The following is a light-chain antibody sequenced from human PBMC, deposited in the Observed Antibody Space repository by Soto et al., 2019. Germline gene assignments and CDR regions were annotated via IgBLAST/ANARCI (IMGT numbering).Light chain of an antibody. CDR3: QQTYNTPRT. Sequence: DIQMTQSPSSLSASVGDRVTITCRASQDIGVFLNWYQQKPGKAPKCLIYAASNLESRVPSRFRGSGSGTDFNFTISSLQFDDLATYYCQQTYNTPRTFGQGTRVDI. V-gene: IGKV1-39*01. CDR2: AAS. J-gene: IGKJ2*01. CDR1: QDIGVF.